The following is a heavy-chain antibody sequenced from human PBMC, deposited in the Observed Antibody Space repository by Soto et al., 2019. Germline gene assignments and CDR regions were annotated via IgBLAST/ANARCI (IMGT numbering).Heavy chain of an antibody. J-gene: IGHJ5*02. D-gene: IGHD2-2*01. CDR3: AREGTSPRSWFDP. CDR1: GGSVSSGSYY. V-gene: IGHV4-61*01. CDR2: IYYSGST. Sequence: QVQLQESGPGLVKPSETLSLTCTVSGGSVSSGSYYWRWIRQPPGQVLEWIGYIYYSGSTNYNPSPQSRVTISLDTSKNQCSLTLCSVTAADTAVYYCAREGTSPRSWFDPWGQGTLVTVSS.